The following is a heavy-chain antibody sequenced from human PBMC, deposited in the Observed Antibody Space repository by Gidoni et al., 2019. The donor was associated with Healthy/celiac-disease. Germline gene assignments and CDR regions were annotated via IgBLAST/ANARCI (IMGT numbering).Heavy chain of an antibody. CDR3: AKVSSDRYYMDV. J-gene: IGHJ6*03. V-gene: IGHV3-23*01. CDR2: ISGSGGST. Sequence: EVQLLVSGGGLVQPGGSLRLSCAASGFTFSSYAMSWVRQAPGKGLEWVSAISGSGGSTCYAGSVKGRFTISRDNSKNTLYLQMNSLRAEDTAVYYCAKVSSDRYYMDVWGKGTTVTVSS. CDR1: GFTFSSYA.